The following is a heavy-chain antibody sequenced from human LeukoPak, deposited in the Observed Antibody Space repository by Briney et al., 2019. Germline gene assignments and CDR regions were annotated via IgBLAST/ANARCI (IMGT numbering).Heavy chain of an antibody. Sequence: SETLSLTCAVSGWSFNDYYWNWIRQPPGKGLEWIGEINARGDTNYNPSLKSRVTISVDTSKKQFSLRLTSMIAADTALYYCARGQVPAARGYNWFDPWGQGALVTVSS. V-gene: IGHV4-34*01. D-gene: IGHD2-2*01. CDR2: INARGDT. CDR1: GWSFNDYY. CDR3: ARGQVPAARGYNWFDP. J-gene: IGHJ5*02.